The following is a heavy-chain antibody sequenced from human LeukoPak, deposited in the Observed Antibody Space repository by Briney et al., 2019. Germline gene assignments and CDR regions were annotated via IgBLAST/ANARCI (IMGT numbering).Heavy chain of an antibody. CDR2: ISAYNGNT. D-gene: IGHD6-19*01. Sequence: GASVKVSXKASGYTFTSYGISWVRQAPGQGLEWMRWISAYNGNTNYAQKLQGRVTMTTDTSTSTAYMELRSLRSDDTAVYYCARGIAVAGGYYYYYMDVWGKGTTVTVSS. J-gene: IGHJ6*03. CDR3: ARGIAVAGGYYYYYMDV. V-gene: IGHV1-18*01. CDR1: GYTFTSYG.